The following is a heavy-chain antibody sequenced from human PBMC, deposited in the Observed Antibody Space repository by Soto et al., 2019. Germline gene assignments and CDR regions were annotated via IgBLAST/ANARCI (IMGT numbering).Heavy chain of an antibody. V-gene: IGHV4-59*08. Sequence: SETLSLTCTVSGGSISSFYWSWIRQPPGKGLEWIGYIYYSGSTNYNPSLKSRVTISVDTSKNQFSLKLSSVTAADTAVYYCARRYGSSFDYWGQGTLVTVSS. D-gene: IGHD6-13*01. CDR1: GGSISSFY. J-gene: IGHJ4*02. CDR2: IYYSGST. CDR3: ARRYGSSFDY.